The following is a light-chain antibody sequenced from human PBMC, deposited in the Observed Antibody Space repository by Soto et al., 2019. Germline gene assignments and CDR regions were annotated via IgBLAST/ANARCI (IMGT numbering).Light chain of an antibody. Sequence: EIVLTQSPGTLSLSPGERATLSCRASQSVSSSYLAWYQQKPGQAPRLLIYGPSSRATGIPDRFSGSGSGTDFTLTISRLEPEDFAVYYCPDTFGGGTKVEIK. CDR3: PDT. J-gene: IGKJ4*01. V-gene: IGKV3-20*01. CDR2: GPS. CDR1: QSVSSSY.